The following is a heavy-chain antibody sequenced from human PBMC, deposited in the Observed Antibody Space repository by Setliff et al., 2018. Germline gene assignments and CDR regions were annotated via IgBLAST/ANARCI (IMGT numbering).Heavy chain of an antibody. CDR1: GGTFSSYA. CDR2: IIPSFGTA. D-gene: IGHD2-2*01. CDR3: AISRVVPAAYNWFDP. J-gene: IGHJ5*02. V-gene: IGHV1-69*06. Sequence: SVKVSCKASGGTFSSYAISWVRQAPGQGLEWMGRIIPSFGTANYAQKFQGRVTITADKTTSTAYMELSSLRSEDTAVYYCAISRVVPAAYNWFDPWGQGTLVTVSS.